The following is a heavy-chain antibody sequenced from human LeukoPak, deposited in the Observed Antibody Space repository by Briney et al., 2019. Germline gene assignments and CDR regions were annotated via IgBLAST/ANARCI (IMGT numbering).Heavy chain of an antibody. CDR2: ISYDGSNK. V-gene: IGHV3-30-3*01. J-gene: IGHJ5*02. Sequence: GRSLRLSCAASGFTFGNYPMHWVRQAPGKGPEWVAVISYDGSNKYYADSVKGRFTISRDNSKNTLYLQMNSLRAEDTAVYYCAIGSVIHTTWGQGTLVTVSS. CDR3: AIGSVIHTT. D-gene: IGHD1-1*01. CDR1: GFTFGNYP.